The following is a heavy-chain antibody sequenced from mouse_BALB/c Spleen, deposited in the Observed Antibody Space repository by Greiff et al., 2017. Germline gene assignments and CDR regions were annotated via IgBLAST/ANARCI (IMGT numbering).Heavy chain of an antibody. CDR2: IWSGGST. D-gene: IGHD1-2*01. CDR3: ARGTTATYYYAMDY. V-gene: IGHV2-2*02. J-gene: IGHJ4*01. CDR1: GFSLTSYG. Sequence: VQLQQSGPGLVQPSQSLSITCTVSGFSLTSYGVHWVRQSPGKGLEWLGVIWSGGSTDYNAAFISRLSISKDNSKSQVFFKMNSLQANDTAIYYCARGTTATYYYAMDYWGQGTSVTVSS.